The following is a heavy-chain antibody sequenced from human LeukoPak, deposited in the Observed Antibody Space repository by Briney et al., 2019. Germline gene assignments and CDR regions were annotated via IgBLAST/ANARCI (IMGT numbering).Heavy chain of an antibody. Sequence: ASVKVSCKASGGTFSSYAISWVRQAPGQGLEWMGGIIPIFGTANYAQKFQGRVTITADKSTSTAYMELSSLRSEDTAVYYCASLVGMSTVTPPAWGQGTLVTVSS. J-gene: IGHJ5*02. CDR1: GGTFSSYA. CDR3: ASLVGMSTVTPPA. D-gene: IGHD4-17*01. V-gene: IGHV1-69*06. CDR2: IIPIFGTA.